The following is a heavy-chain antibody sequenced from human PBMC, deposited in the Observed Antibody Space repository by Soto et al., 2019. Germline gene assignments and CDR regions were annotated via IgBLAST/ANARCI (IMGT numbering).Heavy chain of an antibody. V-gene: IGHV1-2*04. Sequence: RASVKVSCKASGYTFTDYYIHWVRLRQAPGQGLEWMGWINPNSGGTNYAQKFQDWVTMTRDTSISTAYLELSSLRSDDTAVYYCARPSPYYYYGMDVWGQGTTVTVSS. CDR3: ARPSPYYYYGMDV. CDR2: INPNSGGT. CDR1: GYTFTDYY. J-gene: IGHJ6*02. D-gene: IGHD2-2*01.